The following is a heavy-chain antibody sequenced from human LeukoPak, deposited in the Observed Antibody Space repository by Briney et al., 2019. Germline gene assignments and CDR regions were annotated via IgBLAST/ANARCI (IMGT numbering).Heavy chain of an antibody. CDR3: AKDGSDGSLEYYFDY. J-gene: IGHJ4*02. D-gene: IGHD3-3*01. CDR2: IRGSGGST. Sequence: GGSLRLSCAAAGFTFSSYAMTWVRQAPGKGLEWVSTIRGSGGSTYYADSAKGRLIISRDNSKNTLYLQMSSLRAEGTAVYYCAKDGSDGSLEYYFDYWGQGTLVTVSS. V-gene: IGHV3-23*01. CDR1: GFTFSSYA.